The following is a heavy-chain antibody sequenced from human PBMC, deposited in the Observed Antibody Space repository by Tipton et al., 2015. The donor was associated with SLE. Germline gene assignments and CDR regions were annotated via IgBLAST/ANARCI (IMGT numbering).Heavy chain of an antibody. CDR1: GVSISSRDY. J-gene: IGHJ4*02. CDR2: ISHSGNT. CDR3: ARGKSSRFCDGGVYFDH. Sequence: TLSLTCTVSGVSISSRDYWSWVRQPPGEGLEWNGDISHSGNTTYNPSLRSRVTISVDKSKNQFSLRLNSLTDADTAMYFCARGKSSRFCDGGVYFDHWGQGSLVTVSS. V-gene: IGHV4-4*01. D-gene: IGHD6-13*01.